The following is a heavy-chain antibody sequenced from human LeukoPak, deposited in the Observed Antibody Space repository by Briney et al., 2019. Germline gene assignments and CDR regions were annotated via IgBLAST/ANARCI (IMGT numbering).Heavy chain of an antibody. CDR1: GFTFSNYC. V-gene: IGHV3-74*01. J-gene: IGHJ4*02. Sequence: PGGSLRLSCAASGFTFSNYCMHWVRQAPGKGPVWVSCIKSDGNTTYYAASVKGRFTISRDNAKNTLDLQMNSLRAEDTAVYYCGVLYSGYRCDYWGGGTLLSVS. CDR3: GVLYSGYRCDY. D-gene: IGHD5-12*01. CDR2: IKSDGNTT.